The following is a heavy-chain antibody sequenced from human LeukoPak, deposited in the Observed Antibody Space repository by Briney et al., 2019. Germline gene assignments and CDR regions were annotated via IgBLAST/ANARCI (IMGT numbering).Heavy chain of an antibody. J-gene: IGHJ4*02. CDR2: ISYDGSNK. Sequence: GGSLRLSCAASGFTFSSYGMHWVRQAPGKGLEWVAVISYDGSNKYYADSVKGRFTISRDNSKNTLYLQMNSLRAEDTAVYYCAKPLGGSGSYYRATGYWGQGTLVTVSS. CDR1: GFTFSSYG. CDR3: AKPLGGSGSYYRATGY. D-gene: IGHD3-10*01. V-gene: IGHV3-30*18.